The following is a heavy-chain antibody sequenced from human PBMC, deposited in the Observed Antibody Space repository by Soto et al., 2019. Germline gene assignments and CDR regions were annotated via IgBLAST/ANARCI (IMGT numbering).Heavy chain of an antibody. D-gene: IGHD2-21*01. CDR1: GFTYRNHA. V-gene: IGHV3-23*01. Sequence: SPRFSGPAFGFTYRNHAMTWVLQSAGEGVEWVAAISGGGGSTYYADTVKGRFTISRDNSKNTLYLQMNSLRAEDTAVYYCAIDSSRGYSSYWGQGTPVTVSS. CDR2: ISGGGGST. CDR3: AIDSSRGYSSY. J-gene: IGHJ4*01.